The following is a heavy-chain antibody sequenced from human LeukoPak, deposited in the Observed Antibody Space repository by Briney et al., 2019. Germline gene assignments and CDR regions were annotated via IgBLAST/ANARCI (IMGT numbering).Heavy chain of an antibody. CDR2: ISAYNGNT. D-gene: IGHD2-15*01. CDR3: ARLVCSSSSCWNSAAFDI. V-gene: IGHV1-18*01. CDR1: GYTFTSHG. Sequence: ASVKVSCKASGYTFTSHGISWVRQAPGQGLEWMGWISAYNGNTNYVQKVQGGVIMTRDTSTSTAYMDVRSLRSDDTAVYYCARLVCSSSSCWNSAAFDIWGQGTMVTVSS. J-gene: IGHJ3*02.